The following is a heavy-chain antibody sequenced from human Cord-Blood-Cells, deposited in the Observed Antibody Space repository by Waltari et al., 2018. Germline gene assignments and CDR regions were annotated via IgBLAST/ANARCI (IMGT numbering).Heavy chain of an antibody. CDR3: ARGPPAYCGGDCYSDAFDI. J-gene: IGHJ3*02. CDR1: GYPFTSYD. D-gene: IGHD2-21*01. CDR2: MNPNSGNT. Sequence: QVQLVQSGAEVKKPGASVKVSCKASGYPFTSYDITWVRQATGQGLEWMGWMNPNSGNTGYAQKFQGRVTITRNTSISTAYMELSSLRSEDTAVYYCARGPPAYCGGDCYSDAFDIWGQGTMVTVSS. V-gene: IGHV1-8*03.